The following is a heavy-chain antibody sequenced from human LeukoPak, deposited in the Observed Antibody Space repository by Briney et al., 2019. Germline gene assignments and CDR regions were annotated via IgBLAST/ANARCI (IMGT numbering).Heavy chain of an antibody. V-gene: IGHV3-23*01. CDR2: ISGSGDST. CDR3: AKGGYCTNGVCILGSLDY. Sequence: GGSLRLSCAASGFTFSSYAMNWVRQAPGKGLEWVSAISGSGDSTYYADSVKGRFTISRDNSKNTLYLQINSLRAEDTAVYYCAKGGYCTNGVCILGSLDYWGQGTLLTVSS. CDR1: GFTFSSYA. J-gene: IGHJ4*02. D-gene: IGHD2-8*01.